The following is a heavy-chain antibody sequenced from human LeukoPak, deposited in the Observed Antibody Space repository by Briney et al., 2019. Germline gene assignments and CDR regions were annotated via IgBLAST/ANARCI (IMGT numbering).Heavy chain of an antibody. Sequence: SETLSLTCAVYGGSFSGYYWSWIRQPAGKGLEWIGRIYTSGSTNYNPSLKSRVTMSVDTSKNQFSLKLSSVTAADTAVYYCARDGGAHSYYYYGMDVWGQGTTVTVSS. D-gene: IGHD2-21*01. CDR2: IYTSGST. J-gene: IGHJ6*02. V-gene: IGHV4-4*07. CDR1: GGSFSGYY. CDR3: ARDGGAHSYYYYGMDV.